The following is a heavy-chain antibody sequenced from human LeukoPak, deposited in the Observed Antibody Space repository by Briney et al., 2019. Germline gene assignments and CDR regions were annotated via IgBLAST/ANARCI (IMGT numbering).Heavy chain of an antibody. V-gene: IGHV3-11*01. Sequence: GGSLRLSCAASGFTFSDYYMSWIRQAPGKGLEWVSYISSSGSTIYYADSVKGRFTISRDNAKNSLYLQMNSLRAEDTAVYYCARDRPRRIAAAGTYYYYGMDVWGQGTTVTVSS. J-gene: IGHJ6*02. CDR3: ARDRPRRIAAAGTYYYYGMDV. CDR1: GFTFSDYY. D-gene: IGHD6-13*01. CDR2: ISSSGSTI.